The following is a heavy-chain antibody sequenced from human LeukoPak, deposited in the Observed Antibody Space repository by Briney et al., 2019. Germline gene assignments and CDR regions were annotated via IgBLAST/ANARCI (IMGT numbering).Heavy chain of an antibody. CDR3: ATVYGSGSYYVDY. J-gene: IGHJ4*02. Sequence: PGGSLRLSCAASGFTVSSNYMSWVRQAPGKGPEWVSVIYSGGSTYYADSVKGRVTISRDNSKNTLYLQMNRLRAEDTAVYYCATVYGSGSYYVDYWGQGTLVTASS. CDR2: IYSGGST. CDR1: GFTVSSNY. V-gene: IGHV3-66*01. D-gene: IGHD3-10*01.